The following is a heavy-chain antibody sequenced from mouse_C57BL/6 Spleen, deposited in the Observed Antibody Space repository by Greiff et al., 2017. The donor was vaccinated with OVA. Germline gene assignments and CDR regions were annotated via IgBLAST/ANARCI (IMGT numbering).Heavy chain of an antibody. CDR1: GYSITSGYY. CDR3: ARDGRTVATSPYDY. V-gene: IGHV3-6*01. J-gene: IGHJ2*01. Sequence: DVQLQESGPGLVKPSQSLSLTCSVTGYSITSGYYWNWIRQFPGNQLEWMGYISYDGSNNYNPYLKNRISITRDTSNNQFFLKLNSVTTEDTATYYCARDGRTVATSPYDYWGQGTTLTVSS. D-gene: IGHD1-1*02. CDR2: ISYDGSN.